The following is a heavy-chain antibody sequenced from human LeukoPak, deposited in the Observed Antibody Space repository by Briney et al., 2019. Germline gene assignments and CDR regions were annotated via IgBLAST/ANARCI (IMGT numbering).Heavy chain of an antibody. CDR2: IYYSGST. D-gene: IGHD3-22*01. CDR1: GGSISSSSYY. Sequence: SETLSLTCTVSGGSISSSSYYWGWIRQPPGKGLEWIGSIYYSGSTYYNPSLKSRVTISVDTSKNQFSLKLSSVTAADTAVYYCASSLFNYYASSYWGQGTLVTVSS. J-gene: IGHJ4*02. V-gene: IGHV4-39*01. CDR3: ASSLFNYYASSY.